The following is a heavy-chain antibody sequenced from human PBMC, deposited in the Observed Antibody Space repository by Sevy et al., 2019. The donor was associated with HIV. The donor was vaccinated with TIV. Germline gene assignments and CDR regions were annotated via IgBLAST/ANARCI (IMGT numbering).Heavy chain of an antibody. CDR1: GYTSTSYY. V-gene: IGHV1-46*01. D-gene: IGHD2-15*01. CDR3: ARGEKGGSKRSYDGMDV. J-gene: IGHJ6*02. Sequence: ASVKVSCKASGYTSTSYYMHWVRQAPGQGLEWMGIINPSDGSTSYAQKLQGRVTMTRDTSTSTVYMELSSLRSEDTAVDDCARGEKGGSKRSYDGMDVWGQRTTVTVSS. CDR2: INPSDGST.